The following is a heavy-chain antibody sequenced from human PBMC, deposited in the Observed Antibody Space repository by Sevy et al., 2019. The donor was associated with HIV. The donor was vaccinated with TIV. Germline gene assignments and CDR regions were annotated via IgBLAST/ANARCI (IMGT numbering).Heavy chain of an antibody. CDR1: GFTFSSYW. V-gene: IGHV3-7*03. CDR3: ARDHGESSGYYPLGAFDI. D-gene: IGHD3-22*01. Sequence: GGSLRLSCAASGFTFSSYWMSWVRQAPGKGLEWVATMKEDGSERNYVDSVKGRFTISRDNAKNSLYLQMNSLRAADTALYYCARDHGESSGYYPLGAFDIWGQGTMVTVSS. J-gene: IGHJ3*02. CDR2: MKEDGSER.